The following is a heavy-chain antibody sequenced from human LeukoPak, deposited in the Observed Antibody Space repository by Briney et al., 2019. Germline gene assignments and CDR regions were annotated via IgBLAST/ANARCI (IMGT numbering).Heavy chain of an antibody. V-gene: IGHV4-61*01. CDR2: SYYTGSN. Sequence: SETLSLTCSVSGGSVSSGRYYWSWIRQPPGKGLEWLGFSYYTGSNNYNPSLKSRVTILLDTSKNQFSLKLTSVAAAHTAVYYCASPGGDYGDSDYARWGPGTLVTVSS. CDR3: ASPGGDYGDSDYAR. D-gene: IGHD4-17*01. CDR1: GGSVSSGRYY. J-gene: IGHJ4*02.